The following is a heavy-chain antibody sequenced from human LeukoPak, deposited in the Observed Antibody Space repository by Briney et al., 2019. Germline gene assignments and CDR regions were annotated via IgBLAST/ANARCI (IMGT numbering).Heavy chain of an antibody. V-gene: IGHV4-4*02. D-gene: IGHD4-23*01. CDR1: GGSISSNKW. Sequence: PSETLSLTCAVSGGSISSNKWWNWVRQSPGEGLEWIGEVFHSGNTNYNPSLKSRVTISVDKSKSQFSLRLNSVTAADTAIYYCAGSEYGGNSVFFDYWGQGILVTVSS. CDR2: VFHSGNT. J-gene: IGHJ4*02. CDR3: AGSEYGGNSVFFDY.